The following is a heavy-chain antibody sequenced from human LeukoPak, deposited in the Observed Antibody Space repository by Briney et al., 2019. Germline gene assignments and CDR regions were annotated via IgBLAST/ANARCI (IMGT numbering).Heavy chain of an antibody. Sequence: GASVKVSCKASGYTFTSYAMHWVRQAPGQRLEWMGWINAGNGNTKYSQKFQGRVTITRDTSASTAYMELSSLRSEDTAVYYCARDGIARYSGYDPFDNWGQGTLVTVSS. D-gene: IGHD5-12*01. V-gene: IGHV1-3*01. CDR3: ARDGIARYSGYDPFDN. J-gene: IGHJ4*02. CDR2: INAGNGNT. CDR1: GYTFTSYA.